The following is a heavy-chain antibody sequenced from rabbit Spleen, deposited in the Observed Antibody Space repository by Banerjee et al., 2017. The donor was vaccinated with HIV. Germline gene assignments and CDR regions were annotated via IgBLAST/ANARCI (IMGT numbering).Heavy chain of an antibody. J-gene: IGHJ3*01. CDR3: ARAIVPWLGLTRLDL. CDR1: GFSFSSSYY. D-gene: IGHD4-1*01. CDR2: IYTGGSGST. V-gene: IGHV1S40*01. Sequence: QSLEESGGGLVQPEGSLTLTCTASGFSFSSSYYMCWVRQAPGKGLEWIACIYTGGSGSTYYASWVNGRFTISSDNAQSTVDLKMTSLTAADTATYFCARAIVPWLGLTRLDLWGPGTLVTVS.